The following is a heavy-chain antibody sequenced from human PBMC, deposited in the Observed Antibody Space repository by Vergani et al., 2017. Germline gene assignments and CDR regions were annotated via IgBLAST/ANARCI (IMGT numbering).Heavy chain of an antibody. J-gene: IGHJ5*02. V-gene: IGHV3-48*04. CDR3: ARDRVSPANHWFDP. CDR2: ISSSSSTI. D-gene: IGHD2-8*01. CDR1: GFTFSSYS. Sequence: EVQLVESGGGLVQPGGSLRLSCAASGFTFSSYSMNWVRQAPGKGLEWVSYISSSSSTIYYADSVKGRFTISRDNAKNSLYLQMNSLRAEDTAVYYCARDRVSPANHWFDPWGQGTLVTVSS.